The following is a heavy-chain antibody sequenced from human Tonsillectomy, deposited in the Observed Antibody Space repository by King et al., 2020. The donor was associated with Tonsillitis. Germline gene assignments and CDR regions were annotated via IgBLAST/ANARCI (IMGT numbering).Heavy chain of an antibody. CDR2: IKTKTDGGTI. J-gene: IGHJ4*02. CDR3: IAKEGY. Sequence: VQLVESGGGLVEPGGSLRLSCAASGLFFSNARMNWVRQAPGKGLEWVGRIKTKTDGGTIDYAAPVKGRFTISRDNSKNTLYLQMNSLNTGDTAVYYCIAKEGYWGQGTLVTVSS. V-gene: IGHV3-15*01. CDR1: GLFFSNAR.